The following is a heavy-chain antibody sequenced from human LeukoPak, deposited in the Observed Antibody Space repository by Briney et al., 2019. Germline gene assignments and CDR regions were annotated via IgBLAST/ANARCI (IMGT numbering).Heavy chain of an antibody. V-gene: IGHV4-39*01. CDR2: IYYSGST. Sequence: SETLSLTCTVSGGSISSSSYYWGRIRQPPGKGLEWIGSIYYSGSTYYNPSLKSRVTISVDTSKNQFSLKLSSVTAADTAVYYCARHASDIVVVVAATRWFDPWGQGTLVTVSS. CDR3: ARHASDIVVVVAATRWFDP. CDR1: GGSISSSSYY. J-gene: IGHJ5*02. D-gene: IGHD2-15*01.